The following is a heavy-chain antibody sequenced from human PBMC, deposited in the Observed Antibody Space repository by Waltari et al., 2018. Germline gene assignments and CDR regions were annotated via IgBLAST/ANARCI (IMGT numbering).Heavy chain of an antibody. CDR3: ARARVQARRLGYFDY. J-gene: IGHJ4*02. CDR1: GRSISSGSYY. V-gene: IGHV4-61*09. D-gene: IGHD1-1*01. CDR2: IYTSGST. Sequence: QVQLQESGPGLVKPSPTLSLTCTVSGRSISSGSYYWSWIRQPAGKGLEWIGYIYTSGSTNYNPSLKSRVTISVDTSKNQFSLKLSSVTAADTAVYYCARARVQARRLGYFDYWGQGTLVTVSS.